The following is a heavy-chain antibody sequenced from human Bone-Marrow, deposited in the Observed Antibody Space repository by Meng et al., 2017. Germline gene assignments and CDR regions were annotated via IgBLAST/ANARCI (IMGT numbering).Heavy chain of an antibody. CDR3: ARDIAAAAYGGDAFDI. CDR2: INPNSAGT. D-gene: IGHD6-13*01. CDR1: GYTFTAYW. V-gene: IGHV1-2*02. J-gene: IGHJ3*02. Sequence: ASVKVSCKPSGYTFTAYWLHWVRQAPGQGLEWMGWINPNSAGTNYAQKFQGRVTMTRDTSISTAYMELSRLRSDDTAVYYCARDIAAAAYGGDAFDIWGQGTMVTVSS.